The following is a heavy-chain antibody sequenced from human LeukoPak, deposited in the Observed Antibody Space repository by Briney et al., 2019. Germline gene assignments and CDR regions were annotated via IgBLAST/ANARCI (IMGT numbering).Heavy chain of an antibody. V-gene: IGHV4-59*08. Sequence: PSETLSLTCTVSGGSISSYYWSWLRQPPGKGLEWIGYIYYSGSTNYNPSLKSRVTISVDTSKNQFSLKLSSVTAADTAVYYCARLYLSGSYSGDYWGQGTLVTVSS. CDR3: ARLYLSGSYSGDY. J-gene: IGHJ4*02. CDR1: GGSISSYY. CDR2: IYYSGST. D-gene: IGHD1-26*01.